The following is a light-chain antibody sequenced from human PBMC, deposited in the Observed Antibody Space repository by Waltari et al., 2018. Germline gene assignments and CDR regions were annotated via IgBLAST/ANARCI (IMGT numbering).Light chain of an antibody. Sequence: DIQMTQSPSSLPAFVGDRVTITCRASQGIGNDLGWYQQKPGKAPKRLIYSASSLQPGVPSRFGGSGSGTEFTLTISSLQPEDFASYYCLQYNNYPWTFGQGTKVEIK. CDR2: SAS. V-gene: IGKV1-17*01. CDR3: LQYNNYPWT. J-gene: IGKJ1*01. CDR1: QGIGND.